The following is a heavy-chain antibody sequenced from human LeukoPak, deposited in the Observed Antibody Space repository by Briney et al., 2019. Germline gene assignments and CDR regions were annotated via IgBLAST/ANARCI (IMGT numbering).Heavy chain of an antibody. V-gene: IGHV4-61*02. CDR3: ARDLSYGFGEAFGHDAFDI. CDR2: IYTSGST. D-gene: IGHD3-10*01. Sequence: PSETLSLTCTVSGGSISSGSYYWSWIRQPAGKGLEWIGRIYTSGSTNYNPSLKSRVTISVDTSKNQFSLKLSSVTAADTAVYCCARDLSYGFGEAFGHDAFDIWGQGTMVTVSS. CDR1: GGSISSGSYY. J-gene: IGHJ3*02.